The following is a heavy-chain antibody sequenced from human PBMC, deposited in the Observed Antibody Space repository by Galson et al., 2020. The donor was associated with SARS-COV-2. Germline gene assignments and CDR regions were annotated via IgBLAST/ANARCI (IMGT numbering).Heavy chain of an antibody. V-gene: IGHV4-59*01. CDR1: GGSISSYY. J-gene: IGHJ5*02. D-gene: IGHD3-10*01. CDR2: IYYSGST. Sequence: ETSETLSLTCSVSGGSISSYYWSWIRQPPGKGLEWIGYIYYSGSTNYNPSLKSQVTISVDTSKNQFSLKLSSVTAADTAVYYCARGPSMVLLWFGELLDVRFDPWGQGTLVTVSS. CDR3: ARGPSMVLLWFGELLDVRFDP.